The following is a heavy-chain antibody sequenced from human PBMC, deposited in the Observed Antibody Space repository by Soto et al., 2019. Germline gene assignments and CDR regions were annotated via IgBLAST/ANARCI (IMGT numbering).Heavy chain of an antibody. CDR1: GYTFTSYG. D-gene: IGHD2-21*01. CDR2: ISAYNGNT. CDR3: ARDRARVVSYYGKDV. J-gene: IGHJ6*02. Sequence: GASVKVSCKASGYTFTSYGISWVRQAPGQGLEWMGWISAYNGNTNYAQKLQGRVTMTTDTSTSTAYMELRSLRSDDTAVYYCARDRARVVSYYGKDVWGQGTTVTVSS. V-gene: IGHV1-18*01.